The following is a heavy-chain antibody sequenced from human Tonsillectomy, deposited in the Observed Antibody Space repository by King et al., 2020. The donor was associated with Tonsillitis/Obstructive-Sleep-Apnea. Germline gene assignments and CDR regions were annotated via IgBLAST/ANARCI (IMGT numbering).Heavy chain of an antibody. CDR1: GFTFSNYW. CDR3: ARDLTGPVDY. V-gene: IGHV3-74*01. CDR2: INEDGSYT. Sequence: EVQLVESGGGLVQPGGSLRLSCAASGFTFSNYWMHWVRQAPGKGLVWVSRINEDGSYTSYADSVKGRFTISRDNAKNTLYLQMNSLRAEDTAVYYCARDLTGPVDYWGQGTLVTVSS. J-gene: IGHJ4*02.